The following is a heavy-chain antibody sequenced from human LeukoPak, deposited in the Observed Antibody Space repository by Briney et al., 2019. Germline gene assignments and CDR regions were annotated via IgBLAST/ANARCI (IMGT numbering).Heavy chain of an antibody. CDR1: GGSISSGGYS. Sequence: NPSQTLSLTCAVSGGSISSGGYSWSWIRQPPGKGLEWIGYIYHSGSTYYNPSLKSRVTISVDRSKNQFSLKLSSATAADTAVYYCARGYGDCYDYWGQGTLVTVSS. CDR3: ARGYGDCYDY. D-gene: IGHD4/OR15-4a*01. CDR2: IYHSGST. V-gene: IGHV4-30-2*01. J-gene: IGHJ4*02.